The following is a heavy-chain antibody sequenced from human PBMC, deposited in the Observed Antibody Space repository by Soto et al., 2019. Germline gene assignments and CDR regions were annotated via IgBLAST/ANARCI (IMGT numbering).Heavy chain of an antibody. D-gene: IGHD2-2*01. Sequence: EVQLVESGGGLIQPGGSLRLSCAASGFTVSSNYMSWVRQAPGKGLEWVSVIYSGGSTYYADSVKGRFTISRDNSKTSLYLQMDSLRDEDTAMYYCARGVGYCSSTRCSPGYYFDNWGQGILVTVSS. V-gene: IGHV3-53*01. CDR2: IYSGGST. CDR3: ARGVGYCSSTRCSPGYYFDN. CDR1: GFTVSSNY. J-gene: IGHJ4*02.